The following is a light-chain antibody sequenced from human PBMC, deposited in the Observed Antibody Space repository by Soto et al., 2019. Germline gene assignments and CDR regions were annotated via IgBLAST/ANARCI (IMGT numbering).Light chain of an antibody. CDR3: QQSVWSART. Sequence: KEMKSARDTMGVDPGGGSMLIWGASQSVNSNLAWYQQKPGQAPRLLIYGASSRATGIPDRFSGNASGTNFTLTVNGLELQYCAVYFSQQSVWSARTFGEGTKVDIK. V-gene: IGKV3D-15*01. CDR1: QSVNSN. CDR2: GAS. J-gene: IGKJ4*02.